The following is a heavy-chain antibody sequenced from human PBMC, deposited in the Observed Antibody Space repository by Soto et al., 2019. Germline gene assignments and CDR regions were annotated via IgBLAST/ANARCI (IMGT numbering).Heavy chain of an antibody. CDR3: ARPPQGGSGSYFDY. D-gene: IGHD1-26*01. Sequence: SETLSLTCTVSGGSISSSSYYWGWIRQPPGKGLEWIGSIYYSGSTYYNPSLKSRVTISVDTSKNQFSLKLSSVTAADTAVYYCARPPQGGSGSYFDYWGQGTLVTVSS. CDR1: GGSISSSSYY. V-gene: IGHV4-39*01. CDR2: IYYSGST. J-gene: IGHJ4*02.